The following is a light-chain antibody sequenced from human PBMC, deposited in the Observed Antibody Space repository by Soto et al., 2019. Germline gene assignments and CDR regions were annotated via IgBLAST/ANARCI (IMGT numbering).Light chain of an antibody. J-gene: IGLJ2*01. CDR1: TGAVTNGHY. Sequence: QAVVTQEPSLTVSPGGTVTLTCASSTGAVTNGHYPYWFQQKPGQAPRPLIYDTSNKHSWTPARFSGSLLGGKPVLTLSGAQPEDEADYFCVLSFGGARRVFGGGTKLTVL. CDR3: VLSFGGARRV. CDR2: DTS. V-gene: IGLV7-46*01.